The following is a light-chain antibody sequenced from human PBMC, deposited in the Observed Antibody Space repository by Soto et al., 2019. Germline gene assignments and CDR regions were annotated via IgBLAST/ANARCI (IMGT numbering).Light chain of an antibody. J-gene: IGKJ3*01. CDR2: GVS. V-gene: IGKV3-20*01. CDR1: QSVSNNY. Sequence: EIVLTQSPGTLSLSPGERATLSCRASQSVSNNYLAWFQQKPGQAPRVLIYGVSSRATGIPDRFSGSGSGTDFTLTISRLEPEDFAVYYCQQYDRSPFTFGPGTNVDIK. CDR3: QQYDRSPFT.